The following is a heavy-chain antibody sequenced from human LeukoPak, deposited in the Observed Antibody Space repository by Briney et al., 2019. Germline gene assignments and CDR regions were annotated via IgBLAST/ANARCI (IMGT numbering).Heavy chain of an antibody. CDR3: ARLFRTVGGSGSCVSWFDP. CDR1: GDRVSSNSAV. CDR2: TYYRSKWYY. V-gene: IGHV6-1*01. J-gene: IGHJ5*02. D-gene: IGHD3-10*01. Sequence: SQTLSLTCAISGDRVSSNSAVWNWIRQSPSRGLEWLGRTYYRSKWYYDYAVSMKSRLTINPDTSKNQFSLHLNSVTPEDTAVYYCARLFRTVGGSGSCVSWFDPWGQGTLVTVSS.